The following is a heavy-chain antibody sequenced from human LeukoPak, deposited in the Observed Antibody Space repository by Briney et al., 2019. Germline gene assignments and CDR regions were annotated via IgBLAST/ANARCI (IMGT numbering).Heavy chain of an antibody. CDR1: GGSISSGSYY. J-gene: IGHJ4*02. Sequence: SETLSLTCTVSGGSISSGSYYWSWIRQPAGKGLEWIGRIYTSGSTNYNPSLKSRVTISVDTSKNQFSLKLSSVTAADTAVYYCARGSYRGAFFDYWGQGTLVTVSS. CDR2: IYTSGST. V-gene: IGHV4-61*02. D-gene: IGHD1-26*01. CDR3: ARGSYRGAFFDY.